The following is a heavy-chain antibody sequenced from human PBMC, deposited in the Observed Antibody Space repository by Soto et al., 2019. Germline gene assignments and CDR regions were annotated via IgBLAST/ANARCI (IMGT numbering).Heavy chain of an antibody. D-gene: IGHD6-13*01. CDR3: ARRGGGAAAGTRVVWFDP. J-gene: IGHJ5*02. CDR2: INHSGST. CDR1: GGSFSGYY. Sequence: PSGTPSLTRALFGGSFSGYYLSWVRPPPGKGLEWIGEINHSGSTNYNPSLKSRVTISVDTSKNQSSLKLSSVTAADTAVYYCARRGGGAAAGTRVVWFDPWGQGTLVTVSS. V-gene: IGHV4-34*01.